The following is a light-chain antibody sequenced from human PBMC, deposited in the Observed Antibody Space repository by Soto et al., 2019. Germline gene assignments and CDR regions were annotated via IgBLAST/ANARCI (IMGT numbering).Light chain of an antibody. CDR2: EVT. V-gene: IGLV2-14*01. Sequence: QSALTQPTSVSGSPGQSITISCTGTSSDVGSYDFVSWFQQHPGKAPKLMIYEVTNRPSGVSYRFSGSKSGNTASLTISGLQAEDEADCYCSSFTTTNTWVFGGGTQLTVL. J-gene: IGLJ3*02. CDR1: SSDVGSYDF. CDR3: SSFTTTNTWV.